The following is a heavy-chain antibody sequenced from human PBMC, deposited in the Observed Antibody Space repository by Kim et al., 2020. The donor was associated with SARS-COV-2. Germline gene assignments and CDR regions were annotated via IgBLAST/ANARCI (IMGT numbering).Heavy chain of an antibody. D-gene: IGHD3-9*01. CDR1: GYTFTSYA. CDR3: ARGLRYFDYFGYFDL. Sequence: ASVKVSCKASGYTFTSYAMHWVRQAPGQRLEWMGWINAGNGNTKYSQKFQGRVTITRDTSASTAYMELSSLRSEDTAVYYCARGLRYFDYFGYFDLWGRGTLVTVSS. CDR2: INAGNGNT. V-gene: IGHV1-3*01. J-gene: IGHJ2*01.